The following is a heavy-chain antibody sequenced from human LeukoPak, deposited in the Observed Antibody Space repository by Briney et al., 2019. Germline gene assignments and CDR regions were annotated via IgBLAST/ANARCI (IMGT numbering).Heavy chain of an antibody. CDR3: ARGKVGATQPGSY. Sequence: ASVKVSCKASGYTFTGYYMHWVRQAPGPGLEWVGWINPNSGGTNYAQKFQGRVTMTRDTSISTAYMELSRLRSDDTAVYYCARGKVGATQPGSYWGQGTLVTVSS. D-gene: IGHD1-26*01. CDR1: GYTFTGYY. V-gene: IGHV1-2*02. J-gene: IGHJ4*02. CDR2: INPNSGGT.